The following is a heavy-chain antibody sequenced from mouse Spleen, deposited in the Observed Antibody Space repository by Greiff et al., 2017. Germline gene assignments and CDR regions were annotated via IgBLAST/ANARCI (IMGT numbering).Heavy chain of an antibody. D-gene: IGHD1-1*01. CDR1: GFTFTDYY. Sequence: EVKLVESGGGLVQPGGSLSLSCAASGFTFTDYYMSWVRQPPGKALEWLGFIRNKANGYTTEYSASVKGRFTISRDNSQIILYLQMNALRAEDSATYYCARSLFTTEAWFAYWGQGTLVTVSA. J-gene: IGHJ3*01. V-gene: IGHV7-3*01. CDR3: ARSLFTTEAWFAY. CDR2: IRNKANGYTT.